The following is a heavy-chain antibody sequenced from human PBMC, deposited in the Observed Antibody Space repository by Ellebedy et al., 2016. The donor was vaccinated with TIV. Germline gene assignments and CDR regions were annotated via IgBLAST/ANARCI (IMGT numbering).Heavy chain of an antibody. D-gene: IGHD6-19*01. CDR1: GGSISSGDYY. V-gene: IGHV4-39*01. CDR3: ASRPGYSSGWYGSWFDP. Sequence: MPSETLSLTCTVSGGSISSGDYYWSWIRQPPGKGLEWIGSIYYSGSTYYNPSLKSRVTISVDTSKNQFSLKLSSVTAADTAVYYCASRPGYSSGWYGSWFDPWGQGTLVTVSS. CDR2: IYYSGST. J-gene: IGHJ5*02.